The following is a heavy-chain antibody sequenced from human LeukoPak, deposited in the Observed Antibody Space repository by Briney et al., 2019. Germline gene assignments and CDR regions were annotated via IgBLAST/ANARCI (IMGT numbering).Heavy chain of an antibody. D-gene: IGHD3-22*01. CDR1: GGSISSGTYY. Sequence: SETLSLTCTVSGGSISSGTYYWGWIQQPPGKGLEWIGYIYTSGSTNYNPSLKSRVTISVDTSKNQFSLKLSSVTAADTAVYYCARLEGDSSGYSWGQGTLVTVSS. J-gene: IGHJ5*02. CDR3: ARLEGDSSGYS. V-gene: IGHV4-61*05. CDR2: IYTSGST.